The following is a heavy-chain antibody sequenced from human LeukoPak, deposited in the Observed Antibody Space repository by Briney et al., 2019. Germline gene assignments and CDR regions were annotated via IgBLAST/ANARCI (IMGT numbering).Heavy chain of an antibody. CDR2: IKQDGSEK. CDR1: GSTFSSYW. CDR3: ARDTEWLSR. Sequence: GGSLRLCCAASGSTFSSYWMSWVRQAPGKGLEWVANIKQDGSEKYYVDSVKGRFTISRDNAKNSLYLQMNSLRAEDTAVYYCARDTEWLSRWGQGTLVTVSS. J-gene: IGHJ4*02. D-gene: IGHD3-3*01. V-gene: IGHV3-7*01.